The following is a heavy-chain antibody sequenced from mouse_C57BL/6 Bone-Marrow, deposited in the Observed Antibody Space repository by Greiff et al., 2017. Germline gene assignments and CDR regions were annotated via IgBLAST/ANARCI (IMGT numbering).Heavy chain of an antibody. CDR3: TTRSNAPY. Sequence: EVQLQQSGAELVRPGASVKLSCPASGFNIKDDYMHWVKQRPEQGLEWIGWIDPENGDTEYASKFQGKATITADTSSNTAYLQLSSLTSEDTAVYYCTTRSNAPYWGQGTLVTVSA. D-gene: IGHD2-5*01. V-gene: IGHV14-4*01. CDR1: GFNIKDDY. J-gene: IGHJ3*01. CDR2: IDPENGDT.